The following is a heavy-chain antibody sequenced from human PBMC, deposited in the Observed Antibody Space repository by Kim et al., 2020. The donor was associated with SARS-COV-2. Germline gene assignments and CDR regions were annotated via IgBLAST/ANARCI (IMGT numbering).Heavy chain of an antibody. Sequence: GGSLRLSCAASGFTFSNYFMMWVRQAPGKGLEWISSISSSSTYIYYADSLKGRFTISRDNAKTSLYLQMSSLRAEDTAVYYCARDHMAPNTERFDYWGQGTLVTVSS. CDR3: ARDHMAPNTERFDY. V-gene: IGHV3-21*01. D-gene: IGHD2-21*01. J-gene: IGHJ4*02. CDR1: GFTFSNYF. CDR2: ISSSSTYI.